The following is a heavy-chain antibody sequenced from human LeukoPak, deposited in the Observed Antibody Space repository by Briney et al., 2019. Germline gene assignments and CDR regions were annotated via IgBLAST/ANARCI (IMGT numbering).Heavy chain of an antibody. Sequence: GGSLRLSCLVSGFSFSSFGMHWVRQTPGKGLEFVSAIAASWGNTYYTASAKGRFTISRDNSKNILFLQMSSLRPEDTAVYYCAKAADDYGGYSHAFDHWGQGALVSVSS. D-gene: IGHD4-23*01. J-gene: IGHJ4*02. CDR2: IAASWGNT. CDR3: AKAADDYGGYSHAFDH. CDR1: GFSFSSFG. V-gene: IGHV3-64D*09.